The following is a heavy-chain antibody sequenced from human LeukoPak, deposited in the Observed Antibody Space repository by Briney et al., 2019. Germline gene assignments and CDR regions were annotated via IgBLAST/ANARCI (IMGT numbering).Heavy chain of an antibody. J-gene: IGHJ3*02. CDR2: IYQDGNA. V-gene: IGHV3-66*01. Sequence: PGGSLRLSCAASGLTVSSNYMSWVRQAPGKGLEGVSIIYQDGNAHNADSVRDRFSVSRDSSKNTLLLQMNSLRAEDTAVYYCAKVSSGWFSDAFDIWGQGTMVTVSS. CDR3: AKVSSGWFSDAFDI. CDR1: GLTVSSNY. D-gene: IGHD6-19*01.